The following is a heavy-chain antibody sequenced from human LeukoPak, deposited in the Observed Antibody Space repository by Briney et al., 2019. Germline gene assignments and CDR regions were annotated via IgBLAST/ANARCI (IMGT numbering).Heavy chain of an antibody. CDR2: IKQDGSEN. CDR3: ARTLTLGYCSSTSCYLDGAFDI. CDR1: GFTFSSYW. V-gene: IGHV3-7*01. Sequence: GGSLRLSCAASGFTFSSYWMSWVRQAPGKGLEWVANIKQDGSENYYVDSVRGRFAISRDNAKNSLYLQMNSLRAEDTAVYYCARTLTLGYCSSTSCYLDGAFDIWGQGTMVTVSS. D-gene: IGHD2-2*01. J-gene: IGHJ3*02.